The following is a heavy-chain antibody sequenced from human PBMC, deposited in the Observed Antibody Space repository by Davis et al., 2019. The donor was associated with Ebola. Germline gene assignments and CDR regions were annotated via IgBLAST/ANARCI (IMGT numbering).Heavy chain of an antibody. CDR1: GFTFSSYW. V-gene: IGHV3-74*01. D-gene: IGHD6-19*01. CDR3: ARAYSSGWFGY. CDR2: INTDGTNT. J-gene: IGHJ4*02. Sequence: GESLKISCAASGFTFSSYWMHWVRQGPGTGLVWVSRINTDGTNTAYADSVKGRFTISRDNAENTVYLEMNSLRVEDTAVYYCARAYSSGWFGYWGQGTLVTVSS.